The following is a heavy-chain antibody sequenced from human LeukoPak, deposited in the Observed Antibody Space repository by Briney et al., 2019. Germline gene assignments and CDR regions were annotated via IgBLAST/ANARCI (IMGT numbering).Heavy chain of an antibody. V-gene: IGHV3-30*18. CDR1: GFTFSSYG. D-gene: IGHD3-22*01. CDR2: ISYDGTDK. J-gene: IGHJ4*02. CDR3: AKLDYYDTSVYYYDYFDY. Sequence: GGSLRLSCAASGFTFSSYGMHWVRQAPGKGLEWVALISYDGTDKYYADSVKGRFTISRDNSKNMLYLQMNSLRAEDTAVYYCAKLDYYDTSVYYYDYFDYWGQGTLVTVSS.